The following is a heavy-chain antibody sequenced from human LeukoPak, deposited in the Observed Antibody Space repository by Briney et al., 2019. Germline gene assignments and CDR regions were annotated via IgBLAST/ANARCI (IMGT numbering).Heavy chain of an antibody. D-gene: IGHD3-10*01. CDR3: ARQGSGEVGPFDI. J-gene: IGHJ3*02. CDR1: GGSISSYY. CDR2: IYYSGST. V-gene: IGHV4-59*08. Sequence: SETLSLTCTVSGGSISSYYWSWIRQPPGKGLEWIGYIYYSGSTNYNPSLKSRVTISVDTSKNQFSLKLSSVTAADTAVYYCARQGSGEVGPFDIWGQGTMVTVSS.